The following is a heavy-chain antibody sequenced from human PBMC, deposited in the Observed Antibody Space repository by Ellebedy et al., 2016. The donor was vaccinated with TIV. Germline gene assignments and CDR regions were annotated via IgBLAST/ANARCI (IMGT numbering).Heavy chain of an antibody. CDR3: VAVAGTEDY. D-gene: IGHD6-19*01. J-gene: IGHJ4*02. Sequence: MPSETLSLTCAVSGGSISSSNWWSWVRQPPGKGLEWIGEIYHSGSTNYNPSLKSRVTISVDTSKNQFSLKLSSVTAADTAVYYCVAVAGTEDYWGQGTLVTVSS. CDR1: GGSISSSNW. V-gene: IGHV4-4*02. CDR2: IYHSGST.